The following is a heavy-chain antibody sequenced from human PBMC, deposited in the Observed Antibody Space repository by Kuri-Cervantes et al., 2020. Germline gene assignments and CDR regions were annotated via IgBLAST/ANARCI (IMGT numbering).Heavy chain of an antibody. CDR3: AREGTSVRGVITYYFDY. CDR1: GFTFSSYA. J-gene: IGHJ4*02. V-gene: IGHV3-21*01. CDR2: ISSSSSYI. Sequence: GESLKISCAASGFTFSSYAMSWVRQAPGKGLEWVSSISSSSSYIYYADSVKGRFTISRDNAKNSLYLQMNSLRDEDTAVYYCAREGTSVRGVITYYFDYWGQGTLVTVSS. D-gene: IGHD3-10*01.